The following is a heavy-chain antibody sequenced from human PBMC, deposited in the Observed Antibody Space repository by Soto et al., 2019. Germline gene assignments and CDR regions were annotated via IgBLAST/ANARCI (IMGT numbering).Heavy chain of an antibody. CDR3: ARDGGCWPDH. Sequence: QVHLVQSGAEVKKPGASVKVSCKASGYTFPSYGISWIRQAPGQGLVWMGWISAHNGHTKYTQNFQGRVTMTTDISTSTAHMELRGLRSDDTAVYYCARDGGCWPDHWGQGTLVTVSS. J-gene: IGHJ4*02. CDR1: GYTFPSYG. CDR2: ISAHNGHT. V-gene: IGHV1-18*01. D-gene: IGHD2-21*01.